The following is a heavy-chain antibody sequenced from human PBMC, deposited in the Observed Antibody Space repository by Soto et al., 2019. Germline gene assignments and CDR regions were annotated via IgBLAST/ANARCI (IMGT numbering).Heavy chain of an antibody. Sequence: GGSLRLSCAASGFTFSTYGMHWVRQAPGKGLEWVAVIWYDGSNKYYADSVKGRFTISRGNSNNTLYLQMNSLRAEDTAVYYCARSPAGYSYGYGADYWGQGTLVTVSS. CDR2: IWYDGSNK. D-gene: IGHD5-18*01. V-gene: IGHV3-33*01. J-gene: IGHJ4*02. CDR3: ARSPAGYSYGYGADY. CDR1: GFTFSTYG.